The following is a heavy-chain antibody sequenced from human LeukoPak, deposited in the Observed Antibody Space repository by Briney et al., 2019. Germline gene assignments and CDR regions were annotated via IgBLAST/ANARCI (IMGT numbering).Heavy chain of an antibody. CDR3: AKHAYGSGKQAIDY. V-gene: IGHV3-33*06. D-gene: IGHD3-10*01. CDR2: IWYDGSSK. CDR1: GFTFSSYG. J-gene: IGHJ4*02. Sequence: GGSLRLSCAASGFTFSSYGMYWVRQAPGKGLEWVAVIWYDGSSKYYADSVKGRFTISRDNSKNTLYLQMNSLRAEDTAVYYCAKHAYGSGKQAIDYWGQGTLVTVSS.